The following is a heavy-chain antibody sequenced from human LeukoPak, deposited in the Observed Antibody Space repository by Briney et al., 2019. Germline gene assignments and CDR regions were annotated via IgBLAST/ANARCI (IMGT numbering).Heavy chain of an antibody. CDR2: IVVGSGNT. D-gene: IGHD5-18*01. J-gene: IGHJ4*02. CDR3: AVGRDTATEFDY. Sequence: SVKVSCKASGFTFTSSAMQWARQACGQRLEWIGWIVVGSGNTNYAQKFQERVTITRVMSTSTAYMELSSLRSEDTAVYYCAVGRDTATEFDYWGQGTLVTVSS. CDR1: GFTFTSSA. V-gene: IGHV1-58*02.